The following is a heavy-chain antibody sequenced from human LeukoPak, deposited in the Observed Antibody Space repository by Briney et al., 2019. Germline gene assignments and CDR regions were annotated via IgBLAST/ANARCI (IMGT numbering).Heavy chain of an antibody. Sequence: GRSLRLSCAASGFTFSSYAMHWVRQAPGKGLEWVAVISYDGSNKYYADSVKGRFTISRDNSKNTLYLQMNSLRAEDTAVYYCAREDYVWGSYRYYFDYWGQGPLVTVSS. V-gene: IGHV3-30*04. CDR1: GFTFSSYA. D-gene: IGHD3-16*02. CDR2: ISYDGSNK. CDR3: AREDYVWGSYRYYFDY. J-gene: IGHJ4*02.